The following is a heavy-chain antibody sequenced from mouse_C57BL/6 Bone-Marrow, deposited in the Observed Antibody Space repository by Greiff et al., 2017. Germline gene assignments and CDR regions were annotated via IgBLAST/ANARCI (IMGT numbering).Heavy chain of an antibody. D-gene: IGHD1-1*01. V-gene: IGHV5-4*01. CDR3: ARDYGSSYGYFDY. CDR2: ISDGGSYT. J-gene: IGHJ2*01. Sequence: EVNVVESGGGLVKPGGSLILSCAASGFTFSSYAMSWVRQTPEKRLGWVATISDGGSYTYYPDNVKGRFTISRDNAKNNLYLQMSHLKSEDTTMYYCARDYGSSYGYFDYWGQGTTLADSS. CDR1: GFTFSSYA.